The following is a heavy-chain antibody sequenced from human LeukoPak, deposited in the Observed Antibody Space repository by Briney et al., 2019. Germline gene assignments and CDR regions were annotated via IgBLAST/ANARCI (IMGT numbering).Heavy chain of an antibody. CDR2: IYYSGST. D-gene: IGHD6-19*01. Sequence: PSETLSLTCTVSGGSFSTYYWSWIRQSPGKGLEWIGYIYYSGSTEYNPSLKSRVTISVDTSKKQFSLRLRSLTAADTAVYYCAGGSIAVAGLEFGYWGQGTLVTVSS. CDR3: AGGSIAVAGLEFGY. CDR1: GGSFSTYY. V-gene: IGHV4-59*01. J-gene: IGHJ4*02.